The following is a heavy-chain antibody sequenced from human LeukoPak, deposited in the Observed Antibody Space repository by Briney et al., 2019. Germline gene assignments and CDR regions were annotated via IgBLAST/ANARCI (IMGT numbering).Heavy chain of an antibody. D-gene: IGHD5-24*01. Sequence: SETLSLTRTVSGGSMSSYYWSWIRQPPGKGLEWMGYIYYSGSTKYNPSLKSRVTISVDTSKNQFSLKLSSVTAADTAVYYCARGARAGYNLEPFDYWGQGTLVTVSS. J-gene: IGHJ4*02. V-gene: IGHV4-59*08. CDR1: GGSMSSYY. CDR2: IYYSGST. CDR3: ARGARAGYNLEPFDY.